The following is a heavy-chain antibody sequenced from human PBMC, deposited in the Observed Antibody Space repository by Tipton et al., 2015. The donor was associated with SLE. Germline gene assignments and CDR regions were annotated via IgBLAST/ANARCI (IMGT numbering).Heavy chain of an antibody. CDR1: GGSFSGYY. J-gene: IGHJ4*02. CDR2: INHSGST. V-gene: IGHV4-34*01. Sequence: TLSLTCAVYGGSFSGYYWSWIRQPPGKGLEWIGKINHSGSTNYNPSLKSRVTISVDTSKNQFSLKLSSVTAADTAVYYCARGTDPMVRDYWGQGTLVTVSS. D-gene: IGHD3-10*01. CDR3: ARGTDPMVRDY.